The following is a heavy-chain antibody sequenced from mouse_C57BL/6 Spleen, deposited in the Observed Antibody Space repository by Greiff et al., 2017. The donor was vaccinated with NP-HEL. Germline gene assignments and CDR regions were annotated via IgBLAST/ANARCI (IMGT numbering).Heavy chain of an antibody. CDR2: IDPENGDT. J-gene: IGHJ2*01. V-gene: IGHV14-4*01. Sequence: VHVKQSGAELVRPGASVKLSCTASGFNIKDDYMHWVKQRPEQGLEWIGWIDPENGDTEYASKFQGKATITADTSSNTAYLQLSSLTSEDTAVYYCTTFSSYWGQGTTLTVSS. D-gene: IGHD6-2*01. CDR3: TTFSSY. CDR1: GFNIKDDY.